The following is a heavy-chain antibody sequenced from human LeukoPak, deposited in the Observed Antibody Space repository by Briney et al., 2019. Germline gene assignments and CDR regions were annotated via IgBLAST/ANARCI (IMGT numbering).Heavy chain of an antibody. CDR3: ARDDGDYVPNYFDY. Sequence: GGSLRLSCAASGFTFSSFGMNWVRQAPGKGLEWVSYITSSSSAIYYADSVKGRFTISRDNAKNSLYLQMNSLRADDTAVYYCARDDGDYVPNYFDYWGQGTLVTVSS. CDR1: GFTFSSFG. J-gene: IGHJ4*02. V-gene: IGHV3-48*04. D-gene: IGHD4-17*01. CDR2: ITSSSSAI.